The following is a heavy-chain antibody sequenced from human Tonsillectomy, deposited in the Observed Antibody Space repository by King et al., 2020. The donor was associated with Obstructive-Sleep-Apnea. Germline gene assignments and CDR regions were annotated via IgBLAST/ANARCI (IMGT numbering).Heavy chain of an antibody. CDR1: GFTFISYS. V-gene: IGHV3-21*01. Sequence: DVQLVESGGGLVKPGGSLRLSCAASGFTFISYSMNWVRQAPGKGLEWFSTIKIRSSYINYADTVKGRFTISRDNAKNPLYLQMNSLRSEETAVYYCARLKGLGATPDYGAFDIWGQGTMVTVSS. D-gene: IGHD1-26*01. CDR3: ARLKGLGATPDYGAFDI. CDR2: IKIRSSYI. J-gene: IGHJ3*02.